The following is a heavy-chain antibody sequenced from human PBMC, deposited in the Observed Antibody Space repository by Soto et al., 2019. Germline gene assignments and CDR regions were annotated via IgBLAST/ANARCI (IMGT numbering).Heavy chain of an antibody. V-gene: IGHV4-34*01. CDR1: GGSFSGYY. CDR3: ARGAVGYTGLRYSSGWYNWFDP. J-gene: IGHJ5*02. Sequence: SETLSLTCAVYGGSFSGYYWSWIRQPPGKGLEWIGEINHSGSTNYNPSLKSRVTISVDTSKNQFSLKLSSVTAADTAVYYCARGAVGYTGLRYSSGWYNWFDPWGQGTLVTVSS. CDR2: INHSGST. D-gene: IGHD6-19*01.